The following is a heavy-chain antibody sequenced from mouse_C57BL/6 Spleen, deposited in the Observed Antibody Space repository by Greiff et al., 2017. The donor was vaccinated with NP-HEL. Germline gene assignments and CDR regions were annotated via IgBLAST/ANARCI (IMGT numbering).Heavy chain of an antibody. Sequence: VQLQQSGAELVMPGASVKLSSKASGYTFTSYWMHWVKQRPGQGLEWIGEIDPSDSYTNYNQKFKGKSTLTVDKSSSTAYMQLSSLTSEDSAVYYCASYPGSSYDWYFDVWGTGTTVTVSS. CDR2: IDPSDSYT. V-gene: IGHV1-69*01. CDR3: ASYPGSSYDWYFDV. CDR1: GYTFTSYW. D-gene: IGHD1-1*01. J-gene: IGHJ1*03.